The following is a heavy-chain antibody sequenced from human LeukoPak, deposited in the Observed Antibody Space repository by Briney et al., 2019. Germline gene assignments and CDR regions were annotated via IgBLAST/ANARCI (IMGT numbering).Heavy chain of an antibody. CDR2: ISAYNGNT. J-gene: IGHJ4*02. CDR1: GYTFTSYG. D-gene: IGHD2-2*01. Sequence: ASVKVSCKASGYTFTSYGTSWVRQAPGQGLEWMGWISAYNGNTNYAQKLQGRVTMTTDTSTSTAYMELRSLRSDDTAVYYCARDPHIVVVPAAMPEFDYWGQGTLVTVSS. V-gene: IGHV1-18*04. CDR3: ARDPHIVVVPAAMPEFDY.